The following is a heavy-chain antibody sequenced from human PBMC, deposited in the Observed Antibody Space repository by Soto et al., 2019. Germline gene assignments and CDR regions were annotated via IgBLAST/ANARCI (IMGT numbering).Heavy chain of an antibody. CDR1: GFTFSSYA. V-gene: IGHV3-23*01. CDR3: AKDTLSDYRYGIDV. D-gene: IGHD4-17*01. CDR2: ISGSGGST. Sequence: PVGSLRLSCAASGFTFSSYAMSWVRQAPGKGLEWVSAISGSGGSTYYADSVKGRFTTSRDNSKNTLYLQMNSLRAEDTAVYYCAKDTLSDYRYGIDVWGQGTTVTVSS. J-gene: IGHJ6*02.